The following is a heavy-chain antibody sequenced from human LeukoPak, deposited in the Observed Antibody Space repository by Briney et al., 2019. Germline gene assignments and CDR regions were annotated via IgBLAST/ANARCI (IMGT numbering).Heavy chain of an antibody. Sequence: LSLTCTVSGGSISSGGYYWSWIRQHPGKGLEWIGYIYYSGSTCYNPSLKSRVTISVDTSKNQFSLKLSSVTAADTAVYYCARGGYSSGWSPIDYYYYYGMDVWGQGTTVTVSS. CDR3: ARGGYSSGWSPIDYYYYYGMDV. CDR2: IYYSGST. D-gene: IGHD6-19*01. J-gene: IGHJ6*02. CDR1: GGSISSGGYY. V-gene: IGHV4-31*03.